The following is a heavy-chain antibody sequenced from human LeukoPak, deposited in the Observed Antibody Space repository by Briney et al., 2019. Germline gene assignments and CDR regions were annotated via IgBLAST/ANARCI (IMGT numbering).Heavy chain of an antibody. V-gene: IGHV3-23*01. CDR3: AKEPRENSGYYVSGWFDP. D-gene: IGHD5-12*01. CDR2: ISGSGGST. Sequence: GGSLRLSCATSGFSFSSYAMSWVRQAPGKGLEWVSAISGSGGSTYYADSVKGRFTISRDNSKNTLFLQMNSLRADDTAVYYCAKEPRENSGYYVSGWFDPWGQGTLVTVSS. CDR1: GFSFSSYA. J-gene: IGHJ5*02.